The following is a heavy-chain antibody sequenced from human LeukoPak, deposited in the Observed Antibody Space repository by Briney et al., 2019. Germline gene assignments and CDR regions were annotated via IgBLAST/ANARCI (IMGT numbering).Heavy chain of an antibody. CDR3: ARDMDEDYSGNTLDY. J-gene: IGHJ4*02. CDR2: ISNDGSDT. D-gene: IGHD4-23*01. Sequence: GGSPRLSCAASGFTFSYYWMHWVRQAPGKGLVWVSRISNDGSDTRHADSVKGRFTISRDNAKNTLYLQMNSLTAEDTAVYYCARDMDEDYSGNTLDYWGRGTLVTVSS. V-gene: IGHV3-74*01. CDR1: GFTFSYYW.